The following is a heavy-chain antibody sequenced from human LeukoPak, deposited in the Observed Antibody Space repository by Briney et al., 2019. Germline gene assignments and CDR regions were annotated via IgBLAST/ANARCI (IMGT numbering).Heavy chain of an antibody. CDR3: ARLPPYYYYYMDV. J-gene: IGHJ6*03. V-gene: IGHV3-7*01. CDR1: GFTFSRFW. Sequence: GGSLRLSCAASGFTFSRFWMSWVRQAPGKGLEWVANIKEDGSEKYYVDSVKGRFTISRDNAKNSLYLQMSSLRAEDTAVYYCARLPPYYYYYMDVWGKGTTVTVSS. CDR2: IKEDGSEK.